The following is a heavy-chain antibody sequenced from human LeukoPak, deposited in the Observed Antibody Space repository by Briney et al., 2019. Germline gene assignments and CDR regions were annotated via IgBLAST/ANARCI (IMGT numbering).Heavy chain of an antibody. Sequence: QPGGSLRLSCAASGFTFKTYAMTWVRQAPGKGLEWVSVISGAGVMTYYGDSVKGRFTISRDNSKNTLYLQLNSLRAEDTAIYYCAKGIVQLPASPYYYVLDVWGQGTTVTVSS. J-gene: IGHJ6*02. CDR3: AKGIVQLPASPYYYVLDV. CDR1: GFTFKTYA. D-gene: IGHD2-2*01. V-gene: IGHV3-23*01. CDR2: ISGAGVMT.